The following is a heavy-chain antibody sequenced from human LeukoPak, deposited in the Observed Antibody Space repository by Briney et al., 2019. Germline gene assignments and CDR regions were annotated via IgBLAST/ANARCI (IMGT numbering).Heavy chain of an antibody. CDR1: GLTFSGSA. CDR2: IRSKANSYAT. Sequence: GGSLRLSCAASGLTFSGSAMHWVRQASGKGLEWVGRIRSKANSYATAYAASVKGRFTISRDDSKNTAYLQMNSLKTEDTAVYYCAKDLMFNPRYAFDIWGQGTMVTVSS. V-gene: IGHV3-73*01. CDR3: AKDLMFNPRYAFDI. J-gene: IGHJ3*02. D-gene: IGHD1-14*01.